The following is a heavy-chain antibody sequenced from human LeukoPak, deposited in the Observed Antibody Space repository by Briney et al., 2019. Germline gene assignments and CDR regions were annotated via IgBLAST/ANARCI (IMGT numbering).Heavy chain of an antibody. CDR3: ARDVGGSVNYVAFDI. D-gene: IGHD3-16*01. V-gene: IGHV4-31*03. CDR1: GGSISSGGYF. Sequence: SETLSFTCTVSGGSISSGGYFWSWICQFPGKGLEGIGYIYYIGSTYYTPSFNSRVAMSVASSKNQFSLKPCSVTAADTAVYYCARDVGGSVNYVAFDIWGQGAMVTVSS. J-gene: IGHJ3*02. CDR2: IYYIGST.